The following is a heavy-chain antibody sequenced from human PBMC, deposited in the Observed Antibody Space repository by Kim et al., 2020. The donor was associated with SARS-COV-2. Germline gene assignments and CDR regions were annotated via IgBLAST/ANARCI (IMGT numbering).Heavy chain of an antibody. CDR3: ARRQFTSGWYYFDY. D-gene: IGHD6-19*01. V-gene: IGHV3-74*01. J-gene: IGHJ4*02. Sequence: GESVKSRITISSDNTKNTLYLQMNNMTAEDAAVYYCARRQFTSGWYYFDYWGQGTLVTVS.